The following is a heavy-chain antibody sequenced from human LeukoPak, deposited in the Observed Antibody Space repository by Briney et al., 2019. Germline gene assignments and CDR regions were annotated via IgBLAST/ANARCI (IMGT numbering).Heavy chain of an antibody. D-gene: IGHD4-17*01. Sequence: PGGSLRLSCVASGFTFSSYWMHWVRQDPRKGLVWVSRINGDGRNINYADSVRGRFTISRDNAKNSLYLQMNSLRAEDTAVYYCAREETPADYGDYAGNYWGQGTLVTVSS. CDR3: AREETPADYGDYAGNY. J-gene: IGHJ4*02. V-gene: IGHV3-74*01. CDR1: GFTFSSYW. CDR2: INGDGRNI.